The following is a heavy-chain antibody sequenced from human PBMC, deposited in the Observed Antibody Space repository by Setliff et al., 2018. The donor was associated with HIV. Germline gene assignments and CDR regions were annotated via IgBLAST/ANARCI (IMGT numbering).Heavy chain of an antibody. J-gene: IGHJ4*02. CDR2: IYTSGST. Sequence: SETLSLTCTVSGGSISSGSYFWTWIRQPAGKGLEWIGRIYTSGSTNYNPSLKSRVTISVDTSKNQFSLKLRSVTAADTAVYYCAQLGMVDDFDYWGQGTLVTVSS. CDR1: GGSISSGSYF. CDR3: AQLGMVDDFDY. D-gene: IGHD1-1*01. V-gene: IGHV4-61*02.